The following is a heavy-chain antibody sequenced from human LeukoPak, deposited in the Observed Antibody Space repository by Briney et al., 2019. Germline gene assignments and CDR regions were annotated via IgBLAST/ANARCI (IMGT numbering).Heavy chain of an antibody. CDR2: IYYSGGT. CDR3: ARDHQDAFDI. J-gene: IGHJ3*02. Sequence: SETLSLTCTVSGGSVSSNLYYWSWIRRPPGEGLEWIGYIYYSGGTNYNPSLKSRVTISVDTSKNQFSLKLSSVTAADTAVYYCARDHQDAFDIWGQGTMVTVSS. CDR1: GGSVSSNLYY. V-gene: IGHV4-61*01.